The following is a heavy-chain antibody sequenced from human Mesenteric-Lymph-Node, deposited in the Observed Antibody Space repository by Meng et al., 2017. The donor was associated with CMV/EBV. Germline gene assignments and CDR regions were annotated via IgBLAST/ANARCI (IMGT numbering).Heavy chain of an antibody. CDR1: GLTFSRYA. J-gene: IGHJ4*02. D-gene: IGHD1-26*01. CDR3: ARASGSYYPLYYFDY. CDR2: ISYDGSNK. V-gene: IGHV3-30-3*01. Sequence: GGSLRLSCAASGLTFSRYAMHWVRQAPGKGLEWVAIISYDGSNKYYADSVKGRFTISGDNSKNTLYLQMNSLRAEDTAVYYCARASGSYYPLYYFDYWGQGTLVTVSS.